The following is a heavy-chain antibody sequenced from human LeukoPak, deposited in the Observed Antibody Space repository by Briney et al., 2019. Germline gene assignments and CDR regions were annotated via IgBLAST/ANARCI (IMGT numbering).Heavy chain of an antibody. CDR2: IIPIFGTA. Sequence: GASLRLSCKASGGTSSSYAISWVRQAPGQGLEWMGRIIPIFGTANYAQKFQGRVTITADKSTSTAYMELSSLRSEDTAVYYCARAPRTAMVDYWGQGTLVT. V-gene: IGHV1-69*06. J-gene: IGHJ4*02. D-gene: IGHD5-18*01. CDR1: GGTSSSYA. CDR3: ARAPRTAMVDY.